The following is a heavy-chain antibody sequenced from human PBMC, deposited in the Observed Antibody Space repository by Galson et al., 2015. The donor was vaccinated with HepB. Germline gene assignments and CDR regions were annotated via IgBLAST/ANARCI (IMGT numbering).Heavy chain of an antibody. D-gene: IGHD3-10*01. CDR2: AYHRGGT. Sequence: TLSLTCAVSGDSISNDRWWSWVRQPPGEGLEWIGEAYHRGGTNYRPSLKSRVTISVDKSKNQFSLKLTSVTAADTAVYYCARAKEGRGYFDYWGQGTLVTVSS. V-gene: IGHV4-4*02. CDR3: ARAKEGRGYFDY. CDR1: GDSISNDRW. J-gene: IGHJ4*02.